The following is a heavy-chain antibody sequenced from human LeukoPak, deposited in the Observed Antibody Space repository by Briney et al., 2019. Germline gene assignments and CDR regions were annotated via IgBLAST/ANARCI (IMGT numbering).Heavy chain of an antibody. CDR2: IYYSGST. CDR3: ARVLRWRGWFDP. CDR1: GGSISSYY. Sequence: SETLSLTCTVSGGSISSYYWSWIRQPPGKGLEWSGYIYYSGSTNYNPSLKSRVTISVDTSKNQFSLKLSSVTAADTAVYYCARVLRWRGWFDPWGQGTLVTVSS. J-gene: IGHJ5*02. D-gene: IGHD4-23*01. V-gene: IGHV4-59*01.